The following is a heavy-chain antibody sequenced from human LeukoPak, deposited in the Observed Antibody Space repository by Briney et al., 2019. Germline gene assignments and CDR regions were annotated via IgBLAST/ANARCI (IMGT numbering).Heavy chain of an antibody. V-gene: IGHV4-38-2*01. D-gene: IGHD3-22*01. CDR1: GYSISSGYY. J-gene: IGHJ6*03. Sequence: SSETLSLTCAVSGYSISSGYYWGWIRQPPGKGLEWIGSMYHSGSTYYNPSLKSRVTISVDTSKNQFSLKLRSVTAADTAVYYCARQVGVYYMDVWGTGTTVTVSS. CDR2: MYHSGST. CDR3: ARQVGVYYMDV.